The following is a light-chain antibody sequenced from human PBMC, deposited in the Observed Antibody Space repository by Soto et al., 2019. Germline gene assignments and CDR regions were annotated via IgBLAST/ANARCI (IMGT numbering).Light chain of an antibody. J-gene: IGKJ2*01. V-gene: IGKV3-20*01. CDR2: GSS. Sequence: EVVLTQSPGTLSLSPGERATLSCRASQSVSNNYFAWYQQKPGQAPRLLIFGSSDRATGIPDRFSGSGSWTGFTLTISRLEPEDFAGYYWPQYGSSPPYTFGQGTKLEIK. CDR3: PQYGSSPPYT. CDR1: QSVSNNY.